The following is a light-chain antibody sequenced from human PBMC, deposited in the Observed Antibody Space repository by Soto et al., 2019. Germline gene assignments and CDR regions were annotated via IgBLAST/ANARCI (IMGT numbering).Light chain of an antibody. Sequence: DIQMTQSPSSLSASVGDRFSITCGASQGIRNDLGWYQQKPGKAPELLIYDASTLESGVPSRFSGSGSGTEFSLTISSLQPDDFATFYCQQYSSFSRTFGQGTKVDIK. V-gene: IGKV1-17*01. J-gene: IGKJ1*01. CDR3: QQYSSFSRT. CDR2: DAS. CDR1: QGIRND.